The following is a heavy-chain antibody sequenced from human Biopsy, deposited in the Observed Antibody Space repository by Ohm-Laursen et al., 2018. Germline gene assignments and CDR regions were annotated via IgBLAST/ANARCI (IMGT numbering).Heavy chain of an antibody. CDR2: IYNTETT. CDR1: GGSISSSTTYY. J-gene: IGHJ5*02. Sequence: SQTLSLTCTVSGGSISSSTTYYWAWLRQPPGKGLEWIGSIYNTETTSYNPSLKSRVTISVDTSTNQFSPKVSSVTAADTALYFCARHPTGFWFDPWGHGTLVTVSS. CDR3: ARHPTGFWFDP. V-gene: IGHV4-39*01.